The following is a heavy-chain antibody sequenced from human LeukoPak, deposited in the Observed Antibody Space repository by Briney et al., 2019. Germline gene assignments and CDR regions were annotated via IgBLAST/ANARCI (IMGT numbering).Heavy chain of an antibody. D-gene: IGHD4-17*01. CDR3: ARHTSYGGNSAFGY. J-gene: IGHJ4*02. CDR1: GGSITGHY. CDR2: TFYTGTT. V-gene: IGHV4-59*08. Sequence: SETPSLTCSVSGGSITGHYWSLIRQPPGKALEWIGYTFYTGTTNYNPSLKSRVTISVDTSKNQFSLKLISVTAADTALYYCARHTSYGGNSAFGYWGQGMLVTVSS.